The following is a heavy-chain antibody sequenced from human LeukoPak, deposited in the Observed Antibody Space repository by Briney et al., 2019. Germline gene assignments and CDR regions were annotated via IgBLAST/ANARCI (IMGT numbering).Heavy chain of an antibody. CDR2: IIPILGIA. J-gene: IGHJ5*02. CDR3: ASSRSNWFDP. Sequence: SVKVSCKASGYTFTSYGISWVRQAPGQGLEWMGRIIPILGIANYAQKFQGRVTITADKSTSTAYMELSSLRSEDTAVYYCASSRSNWFDPWGQGTLVTVSS. CDR1: GYTFTSYG. V-gene: IGHV1-69*04.